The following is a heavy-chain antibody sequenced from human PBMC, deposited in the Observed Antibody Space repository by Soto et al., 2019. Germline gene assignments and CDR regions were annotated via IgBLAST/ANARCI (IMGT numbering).Heavy chain of an antibody. V-gene: IGHV1-18*04. CDR2: ISAYNGNT. CDR1: GYTFTSYG. CDR3: AIYSSCWYYFDY. J-gene: IGHJ4*02. Sequence: ASVKVSCKASGYTFTSYGISWVRQAPGQGLEWMGWISAYNGNTNYAQKPQGRVTMTTDTSASTAYMELSSLRSDDTAVYYCAIYSSCWYYFDYWGQGTLVTVAS. D-gene: IGHD6-19*01.